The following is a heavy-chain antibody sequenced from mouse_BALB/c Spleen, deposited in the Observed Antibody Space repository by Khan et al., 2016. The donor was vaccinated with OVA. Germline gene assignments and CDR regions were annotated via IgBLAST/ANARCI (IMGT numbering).Heavy chain of an antibody. CDR1: GFTFTDYY. CDR2: ISNRGTNT. D-gene: IGHD1-1*02. CDR3: AREGDGGGLAY. J-gene: IGHJ3*01. V-gene: IGHV5-12*02. Sequence: EVELVESGGGFMQPGGSLKLSCVTSGFTFTDYYMYWVRQTPERRLEWVANISNRGTNTYYQDTVRGRFTISRDNATNTPYLQMSRLTSEDTAMSSGAREGDGGGLAYWRQGTLVTVSA.